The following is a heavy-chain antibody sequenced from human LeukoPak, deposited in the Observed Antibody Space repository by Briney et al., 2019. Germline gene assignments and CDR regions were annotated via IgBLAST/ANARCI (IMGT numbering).Heavy chain of an antibody. CDR1: GGSISGSSYY. Sequence: SETLSLTCTISGGSISGSSYYWAWIRQPPGKGLEWIGSIYYSGSTYYNPPLKSRVTISVDTSKNQFSLKLSSVTAADTAVYYCARLLPAMDVWGRGTAVTVSS. CDR2: IYYSGST. V-gene: IGHV4-39*01. J-gene: IGHJ6*02. CDR3: ARLLPAMDV.